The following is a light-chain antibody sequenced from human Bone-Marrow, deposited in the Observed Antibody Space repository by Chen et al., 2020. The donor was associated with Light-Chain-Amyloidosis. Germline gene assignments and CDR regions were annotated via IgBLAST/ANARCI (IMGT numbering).Light chain of an antibody. Sequence: VLTQPSSVSVAPGQTATIACGGNNIGSTSVHWYQQTPGQAPLLVVYDDSDRPSGIPERLSGYNSGNTATLTISRVEAGDEADYYCQVWDRSSDRPVFGGGTKLTVL. CDR2: DDS. CDR1: NIGSTS. CDR3: QVWDRSSDRPV. J-gene: IGLJ3*02. V-gene: IGLV3-21*02.